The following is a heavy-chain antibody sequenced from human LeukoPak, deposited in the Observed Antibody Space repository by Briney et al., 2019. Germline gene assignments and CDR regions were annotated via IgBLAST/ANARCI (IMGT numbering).Heavy chain of an antibody. CDR2: INPNSGVT. J-gene: IGHJ4*02. CDR1: GYSFTDYY. V-gene: IGHV1-2*02. Sequence: ASVKVSCKASGYSFTDYYMNWVRQAPGQGLEWVGWINPNSGVTNYAQKFQGRVTMTRDTSISTAYMELSRLRSDDTAVYYCATGATVTKGLDYWGQGTLVTVSS. CDR3: ATGATVTKGLDY. D-gene: IGHD4-17*01.